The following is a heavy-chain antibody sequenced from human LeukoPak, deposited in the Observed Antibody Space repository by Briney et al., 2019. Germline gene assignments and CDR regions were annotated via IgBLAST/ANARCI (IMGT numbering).Heavy chain of an antibody. Sequence: KPSETLSLTCAVYGGSFSGYYWSWIRQPPGKGLEWIGEINHSGSTNYNPSLKSRVTISVDTSKNQFSLKLSSVTAADTAVYYCARGRGLWFGELLYRTTNWFDPWGQGTLVTVSS. V-gene: IGHV4-34*01. CDR3: ARGRGLWFGELLYRTTNWFDP. J-gene: IGHJ5*02. CDR1: GGSFSGYY. D-gene: IGHD3-10*01. CDR2: INHSGST.